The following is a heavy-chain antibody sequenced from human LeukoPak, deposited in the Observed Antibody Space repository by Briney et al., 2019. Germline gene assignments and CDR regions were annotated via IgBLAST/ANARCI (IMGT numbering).Heavy chain of an antibody. CDR3: ARETRDAFDI. CDR2: IYYSGST. Sequence: KSSETLSLTCAVYGGSFSGYYWSWIRQPPGKGLEWIGYIYYSGSTNYNPSLKSRVTISVDTSKNQFSLKLSSVTAADTAVYYCARETRDAFDIWGQGTMVTVSS. J-gene: IGHJ3*02. CDR1: GGSFSGYY. V-gene: IGHV4-59*12.